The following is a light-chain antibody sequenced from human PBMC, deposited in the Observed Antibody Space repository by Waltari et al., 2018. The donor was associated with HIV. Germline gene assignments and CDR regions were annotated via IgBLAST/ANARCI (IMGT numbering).Light chain of an antibody. Sequence: IVLTQSPGTLSLSPGERATTSCRASQSVSSSYLAWYQQKPGQAPRLLIYGASSRATGIPDRFSGSGSGTDFTLTISRLEPEDFAVYYCQQYGSSPFTFGPGTKVDIK. CDR3: QQYGSSPFT. CDR2: GAS. V-gene: IGKV3-20*01. CDR1: QSVSSSY. J-gene: IGKJ3*01.